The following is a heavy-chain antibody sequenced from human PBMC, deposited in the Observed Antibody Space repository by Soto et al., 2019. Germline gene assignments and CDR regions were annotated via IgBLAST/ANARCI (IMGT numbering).Heavy chain of an antibody. Sequence: GASVKVSCKASGGTFSSYAISWVRQAPGQGLEWMGGIIPIFGTANYAQKFQGRVTITADESTSTAYMELSSLRSEDTAVYYCARARRTSTYYYDSSGYYYGFDYWGQGTLVTVSS. CDR3: ARARRTSTYYYDSSGYYYGFDY. V-gene: IGHV1-69*13. CDR2: IIPIFGTA. D-gene: IGHD3-22*01. J-gene: IGHJ4*02. CDR1: GGTFSSYA.